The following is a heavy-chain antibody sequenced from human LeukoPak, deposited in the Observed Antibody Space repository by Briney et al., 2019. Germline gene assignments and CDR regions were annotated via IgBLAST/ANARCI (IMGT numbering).Heavy chain of an antibody. CDR3: GRGPSSGGGIDY. V-gene: IGHV3-48*03. J-gene: IGHJ4*02. CDR1: GFTFSGYE. Sequence: GGSLRLSCAASGFTFSGYEMNWVRQAPGKGPEWVSYISGSGSTIYYADSVKGRFTISRDNPKNSLFLQMNSLRAEDTAVYYCGRGPSSGGGIDYWGQGTLVTVSS. D-gene: IGHD3-16*01. CDR2: ISGSGSTI.